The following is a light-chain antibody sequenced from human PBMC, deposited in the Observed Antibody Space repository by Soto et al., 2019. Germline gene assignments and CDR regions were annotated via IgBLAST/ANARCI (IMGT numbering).Light chain of an antibody. J-gene: IGKJ5*01. CDR3: QQYNSYHIT. Sequence: DIQMTQSPSTLSASVGDRVTITCRAGQRIISWLAWYQQKPGKAPKLLIYDASSLESGVPSRFSGSGSGTEFTLTISSLQPDDFATYYCQQYNSYHITFGQGTRLEIK. CDR1: QRIISW. V-gene: IGKV1-5*01. CDR2: DAS.